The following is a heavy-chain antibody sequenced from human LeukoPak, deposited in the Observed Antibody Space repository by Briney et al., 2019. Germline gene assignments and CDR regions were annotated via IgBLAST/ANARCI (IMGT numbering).Heavy chain of an antibody. J-gene: IGHJ3*02. CDR2: ISYDGSNK. CDR3: ARDQGSLGPFTHDAFDI. D-gene: IGHD2-15*01. Sequence: GGSLRLSCAASGFTFSSYAMHWVRQAPGKGLEWVAVISYDGSNKYYADSVKGRFTISRDNSKNTLYLQMNSLRAEDTAVYYCARDQGSLGPFTHDAFDIWGQGTMVTVSS. V-gene: IGHV3-30-3*01. CDR1: GFTFSSYA.